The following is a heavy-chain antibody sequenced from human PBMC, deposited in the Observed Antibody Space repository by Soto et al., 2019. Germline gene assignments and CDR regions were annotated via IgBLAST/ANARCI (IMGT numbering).Heavy chain of an antibody. Sequence: SEIQSLTYAVSGGSSRGGGYSWSWIRQPPGKGLEWIGYIYHSGSTYYNPSLKSRVTISVDTSKNQFSLKLSSVTAADTAVYYCARHLTYCSAGSCYSDFPYYGMDVWGQGTTVTVSS. D-gene: IGHD2-15*01. CDR3: ARHLTYCSAGSCYSDFPYYGMDV. V-gene: IGHV4-30-2*03. CDR2: IYHSGST. CDR1: GGSSRGGGYS. J-gene: IGHJ6*02.